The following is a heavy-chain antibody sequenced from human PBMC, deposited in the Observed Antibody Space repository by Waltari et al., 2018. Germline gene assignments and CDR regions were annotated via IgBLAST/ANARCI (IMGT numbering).Heavy chain of an antibody. Sequence: EVQLVESGGGLIQPGGSLRLSCSASGCSVSSNYISWVSQAPGKGLEWVSAIYSGGRTNYADSVKGRFTISRDNSKNTVYLQMNSLRTEDTAVYFCARIITGDRDYWGQGTLVTVSS. CDR3: ARIITGDRDY. J-gene: IGHJ4*02. V-gene: IGHV3-53*01. CDR1: GCSVSSNY. CDR2: IYSGGRT. D-gene: IGHD7-27*01.